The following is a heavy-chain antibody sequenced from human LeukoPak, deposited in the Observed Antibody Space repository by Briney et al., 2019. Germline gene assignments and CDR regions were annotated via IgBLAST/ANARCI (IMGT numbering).Heavy chain of an antibody. CDR3: ARLASRSY. Sequence: GGSLRLSCAVSGFTVSSNSMSWVRQAPGKGLEWVSVIYSNGGTYYADSVKGRFTISRDNSKNTLYLQLNSLRAEDTAVYYCARLASRSYWGQGTLVTVSS. V-gene: IGHV3-53*01. CDR1: GFTVSSNS. J-gene: IGHJ4*02. D-gene: IGHD6-6*01. CDR2: IYSNGGT.